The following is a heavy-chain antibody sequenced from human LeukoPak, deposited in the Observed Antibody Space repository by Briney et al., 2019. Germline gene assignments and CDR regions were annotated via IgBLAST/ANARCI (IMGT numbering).Heavy chain of an antibody. CDR3: APILINTYYYDSSGSAFDI. CDR1: GGTFSSYA. Sequence: GASVKVSCKASGGTFSSYAISWVRQAPGQGLEWMGGIIPIFGTAIYAQKFQGRVTMTEDTSTDTAYMELSSLRSEDTAVYYCAPILINTYYYDSSGSAFDIWGQGTMVTVSS. CDR2: IIPIFGTA. V-gene: IGHV1-69*06. J-gene: IGHJ3*02. D-gene: IGHD3-22*01.